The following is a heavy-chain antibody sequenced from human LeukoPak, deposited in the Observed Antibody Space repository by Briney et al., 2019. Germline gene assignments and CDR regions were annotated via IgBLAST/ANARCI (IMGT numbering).Heavy chain of an antibody. CDR1: VQSLYRHY. V-gene: IGHV4-34*01. CDR2: GDNTGGT. D-gene: IGHD3-10*01. J-gene: IGHJ4*02. Sequence: SETLSLTCALYVQSLYRHYWRWIRQPPGKGLEWIGEGDNTGGTKFNPSLKGRVTIAADTSNNQFSLKLSSVTAADTAVYYCARERGKYGSGSSRNVLIDYWGQGTLVTVSS. CDR3: ARERGKYGSGSSRNVLIDY.